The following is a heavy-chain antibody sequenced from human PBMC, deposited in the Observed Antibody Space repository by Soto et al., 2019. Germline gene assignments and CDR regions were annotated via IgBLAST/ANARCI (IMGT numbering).Heavy chain of an antibody. D-gene: IGHD2-15*01. CDR3: AIYIVYTGKHRDIGTYASRRATDL. CDR2: IGSRSATI. V-gene: IGHV3-48*02. J-gene: IGHJ2*01. Sequence: GGSLRLSCAASGFAFSSYGMNWVRQAPGKGLEWVSYIGSRSATIYYADSVKGRFTISRDNAKNSLYLQMNSLRDEDTAVYYCAIYIVYTGKHRDIGTYASRRATDL. CDR1: GFAFSSYG.